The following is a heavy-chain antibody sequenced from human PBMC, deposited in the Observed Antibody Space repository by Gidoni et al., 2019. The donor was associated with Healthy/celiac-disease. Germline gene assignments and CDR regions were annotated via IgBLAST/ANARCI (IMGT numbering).Heavy chain of an antibody. CDR3: ARDIDYDFWSGLGSHAFDI. V-gene: IGHV1-69*06. D-gene: IGHD3-3*01. J-gene: IGHJ3*02. Sequence: QVQLVQSGAEVKKPGSSVKVSCKASGGTFSSYAISWVRQAPGQGLEWMGGIIPIFGTANYAQKFQGRVTITADKSTSTAYMELSSLRSEDTAVYYCARDIDYDFWSGLGSHAFDIWGQGTMVTVSS. CDR2: IIPIFGTA. CDR1: GGTFSSYA.